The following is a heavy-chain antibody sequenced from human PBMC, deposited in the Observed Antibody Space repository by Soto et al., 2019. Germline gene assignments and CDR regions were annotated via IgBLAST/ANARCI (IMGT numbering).Heavy chain of an antibody. CDR2: ISTDDCYT. CDR3: ARDRLHSGYDGDY. CDR1: GYTXTNYA. J-gene: IGHJ4*02. V-gene: IGHV1-18*01. D-gene: IGHD5-12*01. Sequence: GXSXKVSYKASGYTXTNYAIRLVRQAPGQGLEWMGWISTDDCYTNYARDRVTMTKDSSKNTAYMELRSLRSDDTALYYRARDRLHSGYDGDYWGQGTLGTVSS.